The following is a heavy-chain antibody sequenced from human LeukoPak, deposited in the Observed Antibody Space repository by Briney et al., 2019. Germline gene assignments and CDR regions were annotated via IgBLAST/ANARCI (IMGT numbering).Heavy chain of an antibody. CDR1: GGSFSGYY. Sequence: PSETLSLTCAVYGGSFSGYYWSWIRQPPGQGLEWIGEINHSGSTNYYPSLKSRVTISVDTSKNQFSLKLSSVTAADTAVYYCARGFPDLGYWGQGTLVTVSS. V-gene: IGHV4-34*01. D-gene: IGHD1-14*01. CDR3: ARGFPDLGY. CDR2: INHSGST. J-gene: IGHJ4*02.